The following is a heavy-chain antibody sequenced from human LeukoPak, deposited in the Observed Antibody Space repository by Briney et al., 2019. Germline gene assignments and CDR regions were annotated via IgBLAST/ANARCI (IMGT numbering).Heavy chain of an antibody. CDR1: GGSFSGCY. J-gene: IGHJ4*02. Sequence: PSETLSLTCAVYGGSFSGCYWSWIRQPPGKGLEWIGEINHSGSTNYNPSLKSRVTISVDTSKNQFSLKLSSVTAADTAVYYCARGGGIAARRSPLDYWGQGTLVTVSS. V-gene: IGHV4-34*01. CDR2: INHSGST. CDR3: ARGGGIAARRSPLDY. D-gene: IGHD6-6*01.